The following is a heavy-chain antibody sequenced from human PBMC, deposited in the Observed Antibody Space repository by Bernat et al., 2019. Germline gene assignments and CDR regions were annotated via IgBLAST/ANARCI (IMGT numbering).Heavy chain of an antibody. Sequence: QVQLVQSGAEVKKPGASVKVSCKASGYTFTSYYMHWVRQAPGQGLEWMGIINPSGGSTSYAQKFQGRVTMTRDTSTSTVYMELSSLRSEDTAVYYCARERTHGDILTGYYISDPWGQGTLVTVSS. CDR2: INPSGGST. CDR3: ARERTHGDILTGYYISDP. CDR1: GYTFTSYY. V-gene: IGHV1-46*03. D-gene: IGHD3-9*01. J-gene: IGHJ5*02.